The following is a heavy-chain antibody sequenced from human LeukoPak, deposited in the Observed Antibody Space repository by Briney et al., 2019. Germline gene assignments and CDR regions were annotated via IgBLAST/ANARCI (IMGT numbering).Heavy chain of an antibody. Sequence: GGSLRVSWAASGFTFSSYVMHWVRQAPGKGLEWVAVISYDGSNKYFADSVKGRFTISRDNSKNTLYLQMNSLRVEDTAVYYCAKDRSGYGSGSYSFDYWGQGTEVTVSS. CDR1: GFTFSSYV. CDR2: ISYDGSNK. V-gene: IGHV3-30*18. D-gene: IGHD3-10*01. CDR3: AKDRSGYGSGSYSFDY. J-gene: IGHJ4*02.